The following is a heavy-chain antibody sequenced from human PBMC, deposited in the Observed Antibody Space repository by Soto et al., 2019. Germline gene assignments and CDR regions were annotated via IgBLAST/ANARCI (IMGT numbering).Heavy chain of an antibody. V-gene: IGHV3-9*01. D-gene: IGHD3-10*01. CDR1: GFTFDDYA. J-gene: IGHJ4*02. Sequence: EVQLVESGGGLVQPGRSLRLSCAASGFTFDDYAMHWVRQAPGKGLEWVSGISWNSGNIDYADSVKGRFTISRDNAKNSLFTQMNSLRPEDTSLYYGTNARGVYGGLDDYWGQGTLVTVSS. CDR2: ISWNSGNI. CDR3: TNARGVYGGLDDY.